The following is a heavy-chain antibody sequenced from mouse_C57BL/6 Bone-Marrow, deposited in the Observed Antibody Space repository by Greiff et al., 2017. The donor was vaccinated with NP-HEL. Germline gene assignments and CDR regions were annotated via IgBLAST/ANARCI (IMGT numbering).Heavy chain of an antibody. CDR1: GYTFTDYY. V-gene: IGHV1-26*01. J-gene: IGHJ3*01. CDR3: ARRNGYYRSWFAY. Sequence: VQLQQSGPELVKPGASVKISCKASGYTFTDYYMNWVKQSHGKSLEWIGDINPNNGGTSYNQKFKGKATLTVDKSSSTAYMELRSLTSEDSAVYYCARRNGYYRSWFAYWGQGTLVTVSA. CDR2: INPNNGGT. D-gene: IGHD2-3*01.